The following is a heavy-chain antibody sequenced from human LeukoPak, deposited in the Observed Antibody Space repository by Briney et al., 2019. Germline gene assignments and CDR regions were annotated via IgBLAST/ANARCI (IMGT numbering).Heavy chain of an antibody. J-gene: IGHJ6*03. CDR1: GFTFDDYG. CDR2: INWNGGSI. Sequence: PGGSLRLSCAASGFTFDDYGMSWVRQAPGKGLEWVSGINWNGGSIGYADSVKGRFTISRDNAKNSLYLQMNSLRAEDTALYHCARVQYCTNGVCYYYYYYMDVWGKGTTVTVSS. CDR3: ARVQYCTNGVCYYYYYYMDV. V-gene: IGHV3-20*01. D-gene: IGHD2-8*01.